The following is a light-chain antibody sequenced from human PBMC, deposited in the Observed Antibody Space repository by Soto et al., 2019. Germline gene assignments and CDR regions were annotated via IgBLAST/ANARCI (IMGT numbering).Light chain of an antibody. V-gene: IGLV2-8*01. Sequence: QSALTQPASVSGSPGQSITISCTGTSSDVAFYNHVSWYQQHPGKAPKLLIYEVNNRPSGVPDRFSGSKSGYTASLTVSGLQTEDEAFYYCSSSAGIYHYLVFGGGTKLTVL. CDR3: SSSAGIYHYLV. CDR2: EVN. CDR1: SSDVAFYNH. J-gene: IGLJ3*02.